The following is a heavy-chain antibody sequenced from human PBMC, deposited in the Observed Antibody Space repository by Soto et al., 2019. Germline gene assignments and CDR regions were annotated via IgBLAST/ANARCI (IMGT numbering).Heavy chain of an antibody. V-gene: IGHV3-15*01. CDR1: AG. CDR3: TTDSDISNIIPGFAY. Sequence: AGLSLVSKATGKGLEWVGRVKSKTDGGTTDFAAPVKGRFAISRDDSKNMVYLEMNSLKTEDTAIYFCTTDSDISNIIPGFAYRGHGTPVTGSP. J-gene: IGHJ4*01. CDR2: VKSKTDGGTT. D-gene: IGHD3-9*01.